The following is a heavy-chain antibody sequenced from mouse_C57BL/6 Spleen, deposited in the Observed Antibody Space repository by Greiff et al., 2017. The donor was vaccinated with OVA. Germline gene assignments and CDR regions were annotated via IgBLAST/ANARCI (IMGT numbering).Heavy chain of an antibody. J-gene: IGHJ3*01. CDR2: IDPEDGET. V-gene: IGHV14-2*01. Sequence: EVKVVESGAELVKPGASVKLSCTASGFNIKDYYMHWVKQRTEQGLEWIGRIDPEDGETKYAPKFQGKATITADTSSNTAYLQLSSLTSEDTAVYYCARNYYGSSPWFAYWGQGTLVTVSA. CDR3: ARNYYGSSPWFAY. D-gene: IGHD1-1*01. CDR1: GFNIKDYY.